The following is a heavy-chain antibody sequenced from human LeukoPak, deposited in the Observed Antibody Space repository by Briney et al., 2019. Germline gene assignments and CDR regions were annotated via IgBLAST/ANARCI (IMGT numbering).Heavy chain of an antibody. D-gene: IGHD3-10*01. V-gene: IGHV4-30-4*08. J-gene: IGHJ3*02. CDR2: TYYSGRT. CDR3: ARDSAYYYGSGSLSYDAFDI. CDR1: GGSISSGDYY. Sequence: SQTLSLTCTVSGGSISSGDYYWSWIRQPPGKGLEWIGYTYYSGRTYYNPSLKSRVTISVDTSKNQFSLKLSSVTAADTAVYYCARDSAYYYGSGSLSYDAFDIWGQGTMVTVSS.